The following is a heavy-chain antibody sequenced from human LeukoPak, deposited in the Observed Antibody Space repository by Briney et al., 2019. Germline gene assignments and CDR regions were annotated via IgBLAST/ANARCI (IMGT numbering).Heavy chain of an antibody. CDR3: TKGGYSTSWYWIY. J-gene: IGHJ4*02. D-gene: IGHD6-13*01. CDR1: GFTFSDTL. Sequence: PGGSLRLSCAASGFTFSDTLMTWVRQAPGKGLEWVATIKPDGSEKDYVDSVRGRFTISRVNAENSLYLQMNSLRAEDTAVCHCTKGGYSTSWYWIYWGQGTLVTVSS. CDR2: IKPDGSEK. V-gene: IGHV3-7*03.